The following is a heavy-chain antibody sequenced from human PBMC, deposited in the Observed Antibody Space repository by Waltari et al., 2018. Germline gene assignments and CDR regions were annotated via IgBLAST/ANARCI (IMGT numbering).Heavy chain of an antibody. Sequence: EVQLVESGGGLVQPGGSLRLSCAASGFTFSSYWMHWVRHAPGRGLVGGSRMNSDGRSTGHAYSVEGRCTMSRDNAKETRYLQMNRLRAEDPAVDDCARISWGTRGLAAPFDYWGQGTLGTVSS. J-gene: IGHJ4*02. D-gene: IGHD2-15*01. V-gene: IGHV3-74*01. CDR2: MNSDGRST. CDR1: GFTFSSYW. CDR3: ARISWGTRGLAAPFDY.